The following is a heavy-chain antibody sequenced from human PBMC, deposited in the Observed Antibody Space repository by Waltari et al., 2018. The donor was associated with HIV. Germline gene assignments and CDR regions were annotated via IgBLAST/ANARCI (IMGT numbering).Heavy chain of an antibody. CDR2: INIDGRTK. V-gene: IGHV3-74*01. J-gene: IGHJ4*02. CDR3: SRDTFGEYDF. Sequence: EVQLVQSGGGLIKPGGSLRLSCAASGFSVTNYWMHWVRQSPGKGLVWVSRINIDGRTKDYAYSVKGRFTISRDSAKNPLSLQMNSLREEDTAVYYCSRDTFGEYDFWGQGALVTVSS. CDR1: GFSVTNYW. D-gene: IGHD3-3*01.